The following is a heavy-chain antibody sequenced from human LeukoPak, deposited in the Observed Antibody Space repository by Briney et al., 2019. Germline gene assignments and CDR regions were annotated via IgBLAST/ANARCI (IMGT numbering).Heavy chain of an antibody. CDR2: IYYSGST. CDR1: GGSISSSSYY. V-gene: IGHV4-39*01. CDR3: ARLKACSLHL. D-gene: IGHD3-10*02. J-gene: IGHJ3*01. Sequence: SETLSLTCTVSGGSISSSSYYWGWMRQPPGKGREWIGSIYYSGSTYYNPSLKSRDTIYVDTYKNQFSLKLSCVTAADTAVYYSARLKACSLHLWAQGTMVTVSS.